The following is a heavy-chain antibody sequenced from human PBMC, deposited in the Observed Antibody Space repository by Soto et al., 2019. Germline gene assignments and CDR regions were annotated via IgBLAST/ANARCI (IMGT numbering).Heavy chain of an antibody. V-gene: IGHV1-18*04. CDR2: ISGYNGHT. Sequence: APGKVSCVASGYTFTNYGITWNRQAPGEGLEWMGWISGYNGHTNYAQKVQGRVTMTTARSTSTAYMELRSLRSDDTGVFYCARSPAATGTSWLDTWGQGTLVNVSS. CDR1: GYTFTNYG. J-gene: IGHJ5*02. CDR3: ARSPAATGTSWLDT. D-gene: IGHD6-13*01.